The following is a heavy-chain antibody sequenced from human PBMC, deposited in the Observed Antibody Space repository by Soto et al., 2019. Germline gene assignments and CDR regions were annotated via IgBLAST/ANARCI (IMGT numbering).Heavy chain of an antibody. J-gene: IGHJ5*02. D-gene: IGHD3-22*01. CDR2: IFYSGGT. V-gene: IGHV4-39*01. CDR1: GYSILDSTYY. Sequence: TSETLSLTGTVSGYSILDSTYYWAWIRQSPGKGLEWIGTIFYSGGTFYTPSLKSRVTMSVDTSNNQFSLKLSSVTAADTAVYYCARQASGYYYGWFDPWGQGTLVTVSS. CDR3: ARQASGYYYGWFDP.